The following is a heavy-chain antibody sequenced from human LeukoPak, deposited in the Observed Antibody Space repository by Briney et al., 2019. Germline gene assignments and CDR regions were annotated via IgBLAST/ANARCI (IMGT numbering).Heavy chain of an antibody. CDR1: GYTFTGYY. CDR3: ARDYDSSGYYPVN. V-gene: IGHV1-2*02. J-gene: IGHJ4*02. Sequence: VASVKVSCKASGYTFTGYYMHWLRHAPGQGLEWMGWINPNSGGTKYAQKFQGRITMTRDTSISTAYMELSRLRSDDTAVYYCARDYDSSGYYPVNWGQGTLVTVSS. D-gene: IGHD3-22*01. CDR2: INPNSGGT.